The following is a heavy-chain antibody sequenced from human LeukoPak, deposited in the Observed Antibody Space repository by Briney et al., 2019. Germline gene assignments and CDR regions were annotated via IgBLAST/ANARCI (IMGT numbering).Heavy chain of an antibody. CDR1: GGSITSISYY. D-gene: IGHD6-19*01. J-gene: IGHJ6*03. CDR3: ARGRIAVAGDPYYYYMDV. Sequence: SETLSLTCTVSGGSITSISYYWGWIRQPPGKGLEWIGSIYYSGSTYYNPSLKSRVTISVDTSKNQFSLKLSSVTAADTAVYYCARGRIAVAGDPYYYYMDVWGKGTTVTVS. V-gene: IGHV4-39*07. CDR2: IYYSGST.